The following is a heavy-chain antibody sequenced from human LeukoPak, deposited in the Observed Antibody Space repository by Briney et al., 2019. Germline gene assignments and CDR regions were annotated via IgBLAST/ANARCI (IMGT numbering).Heavy chain of an antibody. Sequence: PSETLSLTCTVSGGSISSSSYSWGWIRQPPAKGLERIGSIYYSGSTYYNPSLKSRVTISVDTSKNQFSLKLSSVTAADTAVYYCARGGTTVTTNNGFDPWGQGTLVTVSS. CDR1: GGSISSSSYS. D-gene: IGHD4-17*01. CDR3: ARGGTTVTTNNGFDP. V-gene: IGHV4-39*07. J-gene: IGHJ5*02. CDR2: IYYSGST.